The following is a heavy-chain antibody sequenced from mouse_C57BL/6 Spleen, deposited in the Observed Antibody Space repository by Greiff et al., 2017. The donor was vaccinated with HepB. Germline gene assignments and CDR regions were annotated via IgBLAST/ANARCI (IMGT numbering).Heavy chain of an antibody. Sequence: VQLKESGPGLAKPSQTLSLTCSVSGYSITSDYWNWIRQFPGNKLEYMGYISYSGSTYYNPSLKSRISITRDTSKNQYYLQLHSVTTEDTATYYCARLGYGSSSGYFDYWGQGTTLTVSS. V-gene: IGHV3-8*01. D-gene: IGHD1-1*01. CDR1: GYSITSDY. CDR3: ARLGYGSSSGYFDY. CDR2: ISYSGST. J-gene: IGHJ2*01.